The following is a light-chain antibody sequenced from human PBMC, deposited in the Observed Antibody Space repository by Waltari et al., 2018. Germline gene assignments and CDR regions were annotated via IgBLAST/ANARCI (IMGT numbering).Light chain of an antibody. CDR3: SSFTTRNTWV. CDR2: DVS. Sequence: QSALTQPASVSGSPGQSITISCTGTSSDIGYYNYVSWYQHHPGTAPALMIYDVSNRPSWVSNRCSGSKSGDTASLTISGLQAEDEAEYYCSSFTTRNTWVFGGGTKLTVL. V-gene: IGLV2-14*03. J-gene: IGLJ3*02. CDR1: SSDIGYYNY.